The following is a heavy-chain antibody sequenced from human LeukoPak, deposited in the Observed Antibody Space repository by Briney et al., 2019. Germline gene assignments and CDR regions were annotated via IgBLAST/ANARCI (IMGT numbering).Heavy chain of an antibody. D-gene: IGHD2-15*01. Sequence: SETLSLTCTVSGDSSSSYYWTWIRQPPGKGLEWIGYIHTSGRTSYNPSLKSRVTMSLDTPKNQFSLRLTSVTAADTAVYYCVRPGQSSWWVYLTYWGQGTVVTVSS. J-gene: IGHJ4*02. V-gene: IGHV4-4*09. CDR1: GDSSSSYY. CDR3: VRPGQSSWWVYLTY. CDR2: IHTSGRT.